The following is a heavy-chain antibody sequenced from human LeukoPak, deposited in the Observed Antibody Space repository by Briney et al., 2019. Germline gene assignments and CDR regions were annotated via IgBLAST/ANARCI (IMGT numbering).Heavy chain of an antibody. CDR1: GGSISPYY. CDR2: IYTSGST. V-gene: IGHV4-4*07. Sequence: SETLSLTCVVSGGSISPYYWSWIRQPAGKGLEWIGRIYTSGSTNYNPSLKSRVTMSVDTSKNQFSLKLSSVTAADTAVYYCATSYSSSWTGNAFDIWGQGTMVTVSS. J-gene: IGHJ3*02. D-gene: IGHD6-13*01. CDR3: ATSYSSSWTGNAFDI.